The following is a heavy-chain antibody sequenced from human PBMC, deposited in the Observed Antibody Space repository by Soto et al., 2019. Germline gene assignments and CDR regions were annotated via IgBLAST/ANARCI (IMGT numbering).Heavy chain of an antibody. J-gene: IGHJ6*02. CDR1: GFTFSSYS. CDR2: ISSSSSYI. Sequence: EVQLVESGGGLVKPGGSLRLSCAASGFTFSSYSMNWVRQAPGKGLEWVSSISSSSSYIYYADSVKGRFTISRDNAKNSLYLQMNSLRAEDTAVYYCARSAYSNYVIYYGMDVRGQGTTVTISS. V-gene: IGHV3-21*01. CDR3: ARSAYSNYVIYYGMDV. D-gene: IGHD4-4*01.